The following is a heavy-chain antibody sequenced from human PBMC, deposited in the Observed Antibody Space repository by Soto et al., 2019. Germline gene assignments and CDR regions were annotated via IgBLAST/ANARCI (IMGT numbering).Heavy chain of an antibody. J-gene: IGHJ5*02. CDR2: IRNTPYGGTT. CDR1: GFRFSEHA. Sequence: GGSLRLSCNCSGFRFSEHAMTWVRQAPGKGLEWVGFIRNTPYGGTTDYAASVRGRFTISRDDSASIAYLQMNSLRTEDSGLYYCSRGSFGYYGPWGPGTLVTVSS. CDR3: SRGSFGYYGP. D-gene: IGHD2-2*03. V-gene: IGHV3-49*04.